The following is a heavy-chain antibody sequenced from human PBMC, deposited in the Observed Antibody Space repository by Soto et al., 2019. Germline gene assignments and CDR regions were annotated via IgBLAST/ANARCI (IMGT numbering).Heavy chain of an antibody. CDR1: GFTFSSYS. Sequence: GGSLRLSCAASGFTFSSYSMNWVRQAPGKGLEWVSSISSSSSYIYYADSVKGRFTISRDNAKNSLYLQMNSLRAEDTAVYYCARDLGDRGYYGSGIGYYYYYYMDVWGKGTTVTVSS. J-gene: IGHJ6*03. V-gene: IGHV3-21*01. CDR3: ARDLGDRGYYGSGIGYYYYYYMDV. CDR2: ISSSSSYI. D-gene: IGHD3-10*01.